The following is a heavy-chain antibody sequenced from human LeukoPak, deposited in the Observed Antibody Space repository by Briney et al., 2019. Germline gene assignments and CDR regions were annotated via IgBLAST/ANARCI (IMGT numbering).Heavy chain of an antibody. CDR3: ARQLDHYDNIYYFDY. D-gene: IGHD3-16*01. CDR2: NYHSGST. CDR1: AYSISSAYY. V-gene: IGHV4-38-2*02. J-gene: IGHJ4*02. Sequence: SETLSLTCTVSAYSISSAYYWGWIRQPPGKGLEWIGSNYHSGSTYYNPSLRSRVTISVDTSKNQFSLILTSVTAADTAVYYCARQLDHYDNIYYFDYWGQGTLVTVSS.